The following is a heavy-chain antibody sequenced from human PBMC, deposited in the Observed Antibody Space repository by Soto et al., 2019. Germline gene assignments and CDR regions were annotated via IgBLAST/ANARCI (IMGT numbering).Heavy chain of an antibody. Sequence: ASVKVSCEASGYTFTGYYMHWVRQAPGQGLEWMGWINHNSGGTNYAQKFQGRVTMTRDTSISTAYMVLSRLRFDDPAVYYCSNFESSSWGVDYYYGMDVWGQGTTVTVSS. CDR1: GYTFTGYY. D-gene: IGHD6-13*01. CDR2: INHNSGGT. V-gene: IGHV1-2*02. J-gene: IGHJ6*02. CDR3: SNFESSSWGVDYYYGMDV.